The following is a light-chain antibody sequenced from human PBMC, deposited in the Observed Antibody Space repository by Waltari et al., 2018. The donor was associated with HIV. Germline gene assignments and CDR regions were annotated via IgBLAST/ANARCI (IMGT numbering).Light chain of an antibody. J-gene: IGKJ1*01. V-gene: IGKV1-39*01. CDR1: QSISSH. CDR2: AAS. Sequence: DIHMTQSPSSLSASVGDRVTITCRASQSISSHLNWYQQKPGTAPNLLIYAASSLQSGVPSRFSGSGSGTDFTLTISNLQPEDFATYYCQQSYSTPPWTFGQGTKVEIK. CDR3: QQSYSTPPWT.